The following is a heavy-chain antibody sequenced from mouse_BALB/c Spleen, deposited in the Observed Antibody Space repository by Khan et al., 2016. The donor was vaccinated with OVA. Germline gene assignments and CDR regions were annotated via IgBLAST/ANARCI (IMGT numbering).Heavy chain of an antibody. CDR2: INPTSGYT. CDR3: TRDRIDY. V-gene: IGHV1-7*01. Sequence: VQLQQSGAERAKPGASVKMSCKASGYTFTTYWVHWVKQRPGQGLEWIGYINPTSGYTDYNEKFKDRATLSADKSSSTAYMQLSSLTSEDSAVYYCTRDRIDYWCQGTTLTVSS. CDR1: GYTFTTYW. J-gene: IGHJ2*01.